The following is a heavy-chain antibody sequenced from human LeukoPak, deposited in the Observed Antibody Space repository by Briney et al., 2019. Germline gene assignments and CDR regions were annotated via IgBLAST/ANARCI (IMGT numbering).Heavy chain of an antibody. CDR2: IYRNGNT. J-gene: IGHJ5*01. CDR1: GGSISSYN. V-gene: IGHV4-4*07. CDR3: AREGAFDINWCYS. D-gene: IGHD3-9*01. Sequence: SETLSLTCKASGGSISSYNWGWIRQPAGKGLEWIGRIYRNGNTDYNPSLKSRLTMSVDTTTNHFSLKLSSVTAADTAVYYCAREGAFDINWCYSWGQGTLVTVSS.